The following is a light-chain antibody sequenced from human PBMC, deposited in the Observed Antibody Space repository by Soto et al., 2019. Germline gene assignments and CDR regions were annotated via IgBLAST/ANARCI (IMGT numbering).Light chain of an antibody. CDR2: KDS. J-gene: IGLJ2*01. CDR1: VLAKKY. Sequence: SYELTQPSSVSVSPGQTARITCSGDVLAKKYARWFQQKTGQAPVVVIYKDSERPSGIPERFSGSSSGTTVTLTISGAQVEDEADYYCYSAADNPLFGGGTKLTVL. CDR3: YSAADNPL. V-gene: IGLV3-27*01.